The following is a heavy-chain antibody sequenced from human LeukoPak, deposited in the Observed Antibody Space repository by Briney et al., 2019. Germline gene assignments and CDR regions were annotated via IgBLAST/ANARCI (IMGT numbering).Heavy chain of an antibody. CDR3: ARGEYD. CDR2: ISAGGSTM. V-gene: IGHV3-48*02. Sequence: GGSLRLSCAASGFTFSRYSINWVRQAPGKGLEWISYISAGGSTMYYADSVKGRFTISRDYAKNALYLQVSSLRDEDTAVYYCARGEYDWGQGTLVTVSS. D-gene: IGHD3-10*01. J-gene: IGHJ4*02. CDR1: GFTFSRYS.